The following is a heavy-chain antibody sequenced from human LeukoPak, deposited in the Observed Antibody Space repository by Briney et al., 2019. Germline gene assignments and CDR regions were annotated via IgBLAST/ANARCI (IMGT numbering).Heavy chain of an antibody. CDR3: ARGDYYDSSGLI. D-gene: IGHD3-22*01. CDR1: GGSISSYY. CDR2: IYYSGST. Sequence: SETLSLTCTVSGGSISSYYWSWIRQPPGKGLEWIGYIYYSGSTNYNPSLKSRVTISVDTSKNQFSLKLSSVTAADTAVYYCARGDYYDSSGLIWGQGTMVTVSS. J-gene: IGHJ3*02. V-gene: IGHV4-59*01.